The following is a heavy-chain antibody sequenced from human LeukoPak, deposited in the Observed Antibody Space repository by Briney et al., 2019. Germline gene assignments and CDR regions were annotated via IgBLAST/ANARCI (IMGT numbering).Heavy chain of an antibody. CDR3: AGSPIGYGMDV. V-gene: IGHV4-4*02. Sequence: NPSQTLSLTCAVSGGYISNENWWGWVRQPPGKGLEWIGEIYHSGSTNYIPSLKSRVTISVDKSKNQFSLKLTSVTAADTAVYYCAGSPIGYGMDVWGQGTTVTVSS. CDR1: GGYISNENW. CDR2: IYHSGST. J-gene: IGHJ6*02.